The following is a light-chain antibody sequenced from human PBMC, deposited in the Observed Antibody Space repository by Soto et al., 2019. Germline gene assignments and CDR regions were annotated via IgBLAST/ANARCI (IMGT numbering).Light chain of an antibody. CDR1: QSISTY. CDR3: QQSYSSSPWT. J-gene: IGKJ1*01. V-gene: IGKV1-39*01. CDR2: RAS. Sequence: DIQMTQSPSSLSASVGYRVTISCLASQSISTYLNWYQQKPGTAPRLLIYRASSVKSGVPPRFSGSGSGRDFTLTISSLRPEDIATYFCQQSYSSSPWTFGQGTKVDI.